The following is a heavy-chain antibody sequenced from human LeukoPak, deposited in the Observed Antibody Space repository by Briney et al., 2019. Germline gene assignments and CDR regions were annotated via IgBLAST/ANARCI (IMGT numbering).Heavy chain of an antibody. J-gene: IGHJ3*02. CDR1: GFTFSSYA. D-gene: IGHD3-10*01. CDR2: ISASGYST. CDR3: AKTTRGGDAFDI. V-gene: IGHV3-23*01. Sequence: QPGGSLRVSCVASGFTFSSYAMSWVRQAPGKGLQWVSAISASGYSTDYADSVEGRFTIFIGNFKNTLYLQRVNLRAEYTAVYYCAKTTRGGDAFDIWGQGTMVTVSS.